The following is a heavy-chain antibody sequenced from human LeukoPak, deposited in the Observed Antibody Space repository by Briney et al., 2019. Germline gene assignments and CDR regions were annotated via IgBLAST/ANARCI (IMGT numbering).Heavy chain of an antibody. Sequence: GGSPRLSCAASGFTFSSYAMSWVRQAPGKGLEWVSAISGSGGSTYYADSVRGRFTISRDNSKNTLYLQMNSLRAEDTAVYYCAKDVDTAGPGGVDYWGQGTLVTVSS. V-gene: IGHV3-23*01. CDR3: AKDVDTAGPGGVDY. CDR1: GFTFSSYA. CDR2: ISGSGGST. J-gene: IGHJ4*02. D-gene: IGHD5-18*01.